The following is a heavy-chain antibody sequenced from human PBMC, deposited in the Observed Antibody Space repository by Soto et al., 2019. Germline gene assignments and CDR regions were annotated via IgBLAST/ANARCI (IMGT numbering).Heavy chain of an antibody. J-gene: IGHJ6*02. Sequence: GGSLRLSCAASGFTFSNYAIHWVRQAPGKGLEWVAVISYDGSNKYYADSVKGRFTISRDNSKNTLYLQLNSLRAADTAVYYCAKDPTYDSSGYYLYYGMDVWGQGTTVTVSS. CDR3: AKDPTYDSSGYYLYYGMDV. CDR2: ISYDGSNK. V-gene: IGHV3-30-3*01. D-gene: IGHD3-22*01. CDR1: GFTFSNYA.